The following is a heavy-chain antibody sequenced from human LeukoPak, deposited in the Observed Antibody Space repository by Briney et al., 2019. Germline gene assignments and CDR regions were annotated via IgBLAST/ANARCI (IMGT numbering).Heavy chain of an antibody. J-gene: IGHJ4*02. CDR3: AKGRITMVRGVISYFDY. CDR1: GFTFSSYA. CDR2: ISGSGGST. Sequence: GGSLRLSCAASGFTFSSYAMSWVRQAPGKGLEWVSAISGSGGSTYYADSVKGRFTISSDNSKNTLYLQMNSLRAEDTAVYYCAKGRITMVRGVISYFDYWGQGTLVTVSS. V-gene: IGHV3-23*01. D-gene: IGHD3-10*01.